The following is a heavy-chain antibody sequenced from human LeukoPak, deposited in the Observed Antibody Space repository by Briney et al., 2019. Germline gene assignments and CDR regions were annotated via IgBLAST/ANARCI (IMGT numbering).Heavy chain of an antibody. J-gene: IGHJ4*02. V-gene: IGHV4-39*07. CDR3: AETGSMGLRIDY. D-gene: IGHD7-27*01. Sequence: SETLSLTCTVSGGSISSSGYYWGWIRQPPGKGLEWIGSLCYGVATYYNPSLKSRVSISVDTSKNQFSLKLSSVTAADTAVYYCAETGSMGLRIDYWGRGTLVTVSS. CDR2: LCYGVAT. CDR1: GGSISSSGYY.